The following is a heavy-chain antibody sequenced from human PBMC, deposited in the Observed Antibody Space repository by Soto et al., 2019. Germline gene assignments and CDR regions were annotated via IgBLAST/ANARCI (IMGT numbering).Heavy chain of an antibody. D-gene: IGHD3-3*01. Sequence: GSLRLSCAASGFTFSSYGMHWVRQAPGKGLEWVAVISYDGSNKYYADSVKGRFTISRDNSKNTLYLQMNSLRAEDTAVYYCAKDGVDYDFWSGYFDYWGQGTLVTVSS. CDR1: GFTFSSYG. J-gene: IGHJ4*02. V-gene: IGHV3-30*18. CDR3: AKDGVDYDFWSGYFDY. CDR2: ISYDGSNK.